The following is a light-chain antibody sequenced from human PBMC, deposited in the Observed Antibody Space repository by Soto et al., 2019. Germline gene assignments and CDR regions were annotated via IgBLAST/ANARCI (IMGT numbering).Light chain of an antibody. V-gene: IGKV3-15*01. Sequence: IVLTQSPGTLSLSPGERATLSCRASQSVTTQLAWYQQKPGQAPRLLIYGASTRATGIPARFSGSGSGTDFTLTISSLQSEDFAVYYCQQYNNWPSLTFGGGTKVDIK. CDR2: GAS. CDR3: QQYNNWPSLT. J-gene: IGKJ4*01. CDR1: QSVTTQ.